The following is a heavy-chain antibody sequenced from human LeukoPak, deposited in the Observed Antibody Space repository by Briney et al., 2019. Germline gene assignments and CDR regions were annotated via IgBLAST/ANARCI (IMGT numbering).Heavy chain of an antibody. CDR3: AELGITMIGGV. Sequence: PGGSLRLSCAASGFTFSNYGMYWARQAPGKGLEWVAFIRFDGNKEYYVDSVKGRFTISRDNAKNSLYLQMNSLRAEDTAVYYCAELGITMIGGVWGKGTTVTISS. J-gene: IGHJ6*04. CDR2: IRFDGNKE. D-gene: IGHD3-10*02. V-gene: IGHV3-30*02. CDR1: GFTFSNYG.